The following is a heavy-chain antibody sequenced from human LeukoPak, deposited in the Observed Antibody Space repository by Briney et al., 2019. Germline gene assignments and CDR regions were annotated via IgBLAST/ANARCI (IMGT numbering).Heavy chain of an antibody. CDR2: INPSGGST. CDR1: GYTFTSYY. CDR3: ARDLTYYDILTGYYSRYYFDY. J-gene: IGHJ4*02. V-gene: IGHV1-46*01. Sequence: GASVKVSCKASGYTFTSYYMHWVRQAPGQGLEWMGIINPSGGSTSYAQKFQVRVTVTRDTSTSTVYMELSSLRSEDTAVYYCARDLTYYDILTGYYSRYYFDYWGQGTLVTVSS. D-gene: IGHD3-9*01.